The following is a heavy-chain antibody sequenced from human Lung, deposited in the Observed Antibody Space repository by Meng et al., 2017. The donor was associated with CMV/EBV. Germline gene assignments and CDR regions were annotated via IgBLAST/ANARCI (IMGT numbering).Heavy chain of an antibody. D-gene: IGHD3-22*01. Sequence: SCAASGFTFTTYAMHWVRQAPGKGLEWVAVISYDGSNKYYADSVKGRFTISRDNYKNTLYLQMNSLRTVDTAVYYCARGPNDSRGYPSPNYYYYGLDVWGQGTXVTVSS. CDR2: ISYDGSNK. CDR1: GFTFTTYA. J-gene: IGHJ6*02. V-gene: IGHV3-30*04. CDR3: ARGPNDSRGYPSPNYYYYGLDV.